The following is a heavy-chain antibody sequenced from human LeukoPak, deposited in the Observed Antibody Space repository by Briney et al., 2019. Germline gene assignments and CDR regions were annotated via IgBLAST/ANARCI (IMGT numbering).Heavy chain of an antibody. V-gene: IGHV3-23*01. J-gene: IGHJ4*02. Sequence: GGSLRLSCAASGFTFSSCAMSWVRQAPGKGLEWVSAISVSGGCPYHADSVKGRFTIPSDNSKNQLYLQMNSLSAEDTAVYYCARHPEPVYCSSTSCHESYFDYWGQGSLVTVCS. CDR3: ARHPEPVYCSSTSCHESYFDY. CDR2: ISVSGGCP. D-gene: IGHD2-2*01. CDR1: GFTFSSCA.